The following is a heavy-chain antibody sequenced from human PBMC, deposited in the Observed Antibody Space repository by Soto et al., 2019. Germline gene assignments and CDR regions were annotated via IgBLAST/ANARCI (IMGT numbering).Heavy chain of an antibody. D-gene: IGHD3-22*01. CDR3: AKSRYSDSSGDFYDY. V-gene: IGHV3-23*01. J-gene: IGHJ4*02. CDR1: GFTFSSYA. CDR2: ISGSGGIT. Sequence: GGSLRLSCAASGFTFSSYAMGWVRQAPGKGLDWVSVISGSGGITYSADSVKGRFTISRDNSNNTLFLQMNSLRAEDTAVYYCAKSRYSDSSGDFYDYWGQGTLVTVSS.